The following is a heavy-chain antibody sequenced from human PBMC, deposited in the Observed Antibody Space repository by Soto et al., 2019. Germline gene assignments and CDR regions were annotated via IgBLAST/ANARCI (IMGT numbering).Heavy chain of an antibody. V-gene: IGHV4-4*02. J-gene: IGHJ4*02. Sequence: SETLSLTCAVSGGSISSSNWWSWVRQPPGKGLEWIGEIYHSGSTNYNPSLKSRVTISVDKSKNQFSLKLSSVTAADTAVYYCASTIYSSSWYFKREFDYWGQGTLVTVSS. CDR1: GGSISSSNW. CDR2: IYHSGST. D-gene: IGHD6-13*01. CDR3: ASTIYSSSWYFKREFDY.